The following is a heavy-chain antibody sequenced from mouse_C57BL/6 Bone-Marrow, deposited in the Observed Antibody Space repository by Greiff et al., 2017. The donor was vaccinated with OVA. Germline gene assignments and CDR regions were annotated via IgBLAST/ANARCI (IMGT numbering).Heavy chain of an antibody. V-gene: IGHV1-64*01. CDR1: GYTFTSYW. J-gene: IGHJ3*01. CDR3: ARGSGYRFAY. Sequence: VQPQQPGAELVKPGASVKLSCKASGYTFTSYWMHWVKQRPGQGLEWIGMIHPNSGSTNYNEKFKSKATLTVDKSSSTAYMQLSSLTSEDSAVYYCARGSGYRFAYWGQGTLVTVSA. D-gene: IGHD3-2*02. CDR2: IHPNSGST.